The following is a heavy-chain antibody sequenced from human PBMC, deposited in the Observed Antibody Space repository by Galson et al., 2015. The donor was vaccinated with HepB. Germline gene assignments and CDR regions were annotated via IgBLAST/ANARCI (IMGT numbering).Heavy chain of an antibody. Sequence: SLRLSCAASGFTFSSYAMHWARKAPGKGLEWVAVISYDGSNKYYADSVKWRFTISRDNSKNTLYLQMNSLRDEDTAVYYCARDYASSWYFNHYYGMDVWGQGTTVTVSS. CDR2: ISYDGSNK. CDR3: ARDYASSWYFNHYYGMDV. CDR1: GFTFSSYA. V-gene: IGHV3-30*04. D-gene: IGHD6-13*01. J-gene: IGHJ6*02.